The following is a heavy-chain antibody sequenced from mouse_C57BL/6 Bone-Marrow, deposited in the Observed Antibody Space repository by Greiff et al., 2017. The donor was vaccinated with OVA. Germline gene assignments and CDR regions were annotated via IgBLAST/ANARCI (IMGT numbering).Heavy chain of an antibody. J-gene: IGHJ2*01. Sequence: VQLQQPGAELVKPGASVKLSCKASGYTFTSYWMYWVKQRPGQGLEWIGRIHPSDSSTNYNQKFKGKATLTVDKSSSTACMQLSSLTSEDSAVYFCTTQLFDYWGQGTTLTVSS. CDR2: IHPSDSST. D-gene: IGHD4-1*02. CDR3: TTQLFDY. CDR1: GYTFTSYW. V-gene: IGHV1-74*01.